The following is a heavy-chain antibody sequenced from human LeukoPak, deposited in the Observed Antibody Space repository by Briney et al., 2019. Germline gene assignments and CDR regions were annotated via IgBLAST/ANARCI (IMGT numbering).Heavy chain of an antibody. J-gene: IGHJ4*02. V-gene: IGHV3-48*01. CDR2: ISSSSSTM. CDR3: ARGARYFDY. Sequence: GGSLRLSCAASGFTFSSYGINWVRQAPGKGLEWVSYISSSSSTMYYADSVKGRLTISRDNAKNSLYLQMNSLRAADTAVYYCARGARYFDYWGQGTLVTVSS. CDR1: GFTFSSYG.